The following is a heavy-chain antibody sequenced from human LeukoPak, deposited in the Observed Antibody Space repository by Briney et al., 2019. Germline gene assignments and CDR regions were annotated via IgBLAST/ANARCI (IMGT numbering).Heavy chain of an antibody. J-gene: IGHJ3*02. Sequence: ASVKVSCKASGYTFTSYYMHWLRQAPGQGLEWMGIINPSGGSTSYAQKFQGRVTMTRDTSTSTVYMELSSLRSEDTAVYYCARVKVGVTARGAFDIWGQGTMVTVSS. CDR2: INPSGGST. CDR1: GYTFTSYY. CDR3: ARVKVGVTARGAFDI. D-gene: IGHD2-21*02. V-gene: IGHV1-46*01.